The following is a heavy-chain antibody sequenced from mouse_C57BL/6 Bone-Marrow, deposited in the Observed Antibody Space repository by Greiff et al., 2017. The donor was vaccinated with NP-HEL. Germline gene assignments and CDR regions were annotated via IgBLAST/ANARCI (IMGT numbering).Heavy chain of an antibody. V-gene: IGHV14-4*01. CDR2: IDPENGDT. D-gene: IGHD4-1*02. CDR3: TSTGTGSKFAY. CDR1: GFNIKDDY. Sequence: SGAELVRPGASVKLSCTASGFNIKDDYMHWVKQRPEQGLEWIGWIDPENGDTEYASKFQGKATITADTSSNTAYLQLSSLTSEDTAVYYCTSTGTGSKFAYWGRGTLVTVSA. J-gene: IGHJ3*01.